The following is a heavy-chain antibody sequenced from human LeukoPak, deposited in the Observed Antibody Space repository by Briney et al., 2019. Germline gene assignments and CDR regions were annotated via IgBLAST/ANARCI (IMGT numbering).Heavy chain of an antibody. Sequence: GASVKVSCKASGYTFTGYYIHWVRQAPGQGLEWMGWINPNNGGANYAQKFQGRVTMTRDTSISTAYMELSRLRSDDTAVYYCAREYTNVTLGGLGFFDLWGRGTLVTVSS. V-gene: IGHV1-2*02. CDR2: INPNNGGA. CDR1: GYTFTGYY. J-gene: IGHJ2*01. CDR3: AREYTNVTLGGLGFFDL. D-gene: IGHD3-16*01.